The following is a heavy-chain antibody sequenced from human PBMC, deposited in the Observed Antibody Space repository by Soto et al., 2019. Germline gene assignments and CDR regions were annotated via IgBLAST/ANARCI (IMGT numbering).Heavy chain of an antibody. Sequence: GASVKVSCKVSGYTLTELSMNWVRQAPGKGLEWVSSISSSSSYIYYADSVKGRFTISRDTSENTLHLQMDSLRAEDTAVYYCARDDVLCDGGRCYGVPLDVWGKGTTVTVSS. J-gene: IGHJ6*04. CDR3: ARDDVLCDGGRCYGVPLDV. CDR2: ISSSSSYI. CDR1: GYTLTELS. V-gene: IGHV3-21*01. D-gene: IGHD2-15*01.